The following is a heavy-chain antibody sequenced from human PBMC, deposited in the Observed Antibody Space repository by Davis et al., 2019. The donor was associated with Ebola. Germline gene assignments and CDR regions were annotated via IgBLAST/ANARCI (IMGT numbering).Heavy chain of an antibody. CDR3: TTDGIAARPGPRSPFGSSYYYYYYGMDV. Sequence: PGGSLRLSCAASGFTFSNAWMNWVRQAPGKGLEWVGRIKSKTDGGTTDYAAPVKGRFTISRDDSKNTLYLQMNSLKTEDTAVYYFTTDGIAARPGPRSPFGSSYYYYYYGMDVWGQGTTVTVSS. J-gene: IGHJ6*02. CDR1: GFTFSNAW. V-gene: IGHV3-15*07. CDR2: IKSKTDGGTT. D-gene: IGHD6-6*01.